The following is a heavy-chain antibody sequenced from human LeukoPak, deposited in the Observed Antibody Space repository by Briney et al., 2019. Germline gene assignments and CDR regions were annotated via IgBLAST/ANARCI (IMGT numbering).Heavy chain of an antibody. CDR3: ARDRLSSGFSGPGDF. CDR2: IKQDGSEK. V-gene: IGHV3-7*01. Sequence: GGSLRLSCAASGFPFSSYWMSWVRQAPGKGLEWVANIKQDGSEKYYVDSVKGRFTISRDNAKNSLYLQMNSLRAEDTAVYYCARDRLSSGFSGPGDFWGQGTLVTVSS. D-gene: IGHD5-12*01. J-gene: IGHJ4*02. CDR1: GFPFSSYW.